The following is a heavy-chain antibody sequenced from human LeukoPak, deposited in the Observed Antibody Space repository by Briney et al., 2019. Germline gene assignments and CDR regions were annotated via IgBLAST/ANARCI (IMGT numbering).Heavy chain of an antibody. V-gene: IGHV3-23*01. CDR3: AKDSAELIAAAYNWFDP. Sequence: PGGSLRLSCAASGFTFSNYGMSWVRQAPGKGLVWVSGISGRGGSSYYADSVKGRFTISRDNSKNTLYLQMNRLRAEDTAVYYCAKDSAELIAAAYNWFDPWGQGTLVTVSS. CDR1: GFTFSNYG. CDR2: ISGRGGSS. J-gene: IGHJ5*02. D-gene: IGHD6-13*01.